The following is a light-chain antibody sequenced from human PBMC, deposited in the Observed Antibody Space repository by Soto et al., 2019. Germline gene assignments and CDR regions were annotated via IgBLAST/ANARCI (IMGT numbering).Light chain of an antibody. J-gene: IGKJ1*01. V-gene: IGKV3-20*01. CDR1: QSIRSNY. CDR3: QQYGSSPRT. Sequence: EIVLTQSPGSLSLSTGERATLSCRASQSIRSNYLAWYQQKPGQGPRLLIYGASSRATGIPDRFSGSGSGTDFTLIISRLEPEDFAMYYCQQYGSSPRTFGQGTKVDI. CDR2: GAS.